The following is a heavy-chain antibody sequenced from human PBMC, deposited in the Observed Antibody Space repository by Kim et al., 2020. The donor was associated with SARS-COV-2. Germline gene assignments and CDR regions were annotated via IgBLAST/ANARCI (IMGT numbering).Heavy chain of an antibody. CDR3: TRGWRGELVVGDLDY. D-gene: IGHD2-15*01. V-gene: IGHV3-49*03. J-gene: IGHJ4*02. Sequence: GGSLRLSCTASGFTFGGYAMSWFRQAPGKGLEWVAFIRSNASGGSSEYAAAVKGKFTIASADSKTIAYLQMNSLKTEDTAVYYCTRGWRGELVVGDLDYWGQGTLVTVSS. CDR1: GFTFGGYA. CDR2: IRSNASGGSS.